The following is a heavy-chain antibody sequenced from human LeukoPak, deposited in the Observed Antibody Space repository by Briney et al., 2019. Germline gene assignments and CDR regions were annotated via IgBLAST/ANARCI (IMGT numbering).Heavy chain of an antibody. J-gene: IGHJ4*02. CDR1: GLTFGDYA. D-gene: IGHD3-3*01. Sequence: PGGSLRLSCTASGLTFGDYAMSWVRQAPGKGLEWVGFIRSKAYGGTTEYAASVKGRFTISRDDSKSIAYLQMNSLKTEDTAVYYCTRDLHRFLEWLLFDYWGQGTLVTVSS. CDR3: TRDLHRFLEWLLFDY. CDR2: IRSKAYGGTT. V-gene: IGHV3-49*04.